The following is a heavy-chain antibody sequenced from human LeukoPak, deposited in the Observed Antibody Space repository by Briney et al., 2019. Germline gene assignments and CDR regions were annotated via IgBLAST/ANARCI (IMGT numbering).Heavy chain of an antibody. V-gene: IGHV1-8*01. CDR2: MNPNSGNT. J-gene: IGHJ6*02. D-gene: IGHD3-10*01. CDR1: GYTFTSYD. Sequence: ASVKVSCKASGYTFTSYDINWVRQATGQGLEWMGWMNPNSGNTGYAQKFQGRVTMTRNTSISTAYMELSSLRSEDTAVYYCARGRGLLWFGELTRHYYYYGMDVWGQGTTVTVSS. CDR3: ARGRGLLWFGELTRHYYYYGMDV.